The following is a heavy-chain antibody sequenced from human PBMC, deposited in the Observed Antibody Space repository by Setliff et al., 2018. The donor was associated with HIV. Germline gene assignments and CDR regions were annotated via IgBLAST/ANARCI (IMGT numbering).Heavy chain of an antibody. V-gene: IGHV4-59*01. CDR1: GDSISSDF. J-gene: IGHJ5*02. D-gene: IGHD2-2*01. CDR2: SHYNGST. CDR3: ARGGTSSNWFGP. Sequence: SETLSLTCSVSGDSISSDFYIWIRQPPGKGLEWMGSSHYNGSTNYNPSLKSRVTISVDTSKHQFSLKLTSVTAADTAVYYCARGGTSSNWFGPWGQGTLVTVSS.